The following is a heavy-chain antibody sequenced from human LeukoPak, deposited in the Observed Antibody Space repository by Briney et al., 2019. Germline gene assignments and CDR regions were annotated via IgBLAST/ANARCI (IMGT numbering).Heavy chain of an antibody. CDR2: IYHSGST. Sequence: SETLSLTCTVSGYSISSGYYWGWIRQPPGKGLEWIGSIYHSGSTYYNPSLKSRVTISVDTSKNQFSLKLSSVTAADTAVYYCARDWELRRYFDYWGQGTLVTVSS. CDR1: GYSISSGYY. CDR3: ARDWELRRYFDY. V-gene: IGHV4-38-2*02. J-gene: IGHJ4*02. D-gene: IGHD1-26*01.